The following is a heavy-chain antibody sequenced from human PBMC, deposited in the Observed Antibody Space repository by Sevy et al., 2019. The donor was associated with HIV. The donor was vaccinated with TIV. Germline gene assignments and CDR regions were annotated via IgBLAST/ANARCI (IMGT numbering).Heavy chain of an antibody. CDR2: ITPIFGTA. J-gene: IGHJ4*02. Sequence: ASVKVSCKASGGTFSSYAISWVRQAPGQGLEWMGGITPIFGTANYAQKFQGRVTITADESTSTAYLELSSLRSEDTAVYYGASEGGYDKPGYWGQGTLVTVSS. D-gene: IGHD5-12*01. CDR1: GGTFSSYA. V-gene: IGHV1-69*13. CDR3: ASEGGYDKPGY.